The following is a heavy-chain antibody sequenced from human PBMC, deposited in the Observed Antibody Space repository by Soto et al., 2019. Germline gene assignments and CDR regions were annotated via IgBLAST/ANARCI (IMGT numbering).Heavy chain of an antibody. CDR2: IIPIFGTA. V-gene: IGHV1-69*01. Sequence: SVKFFCKASGGTFSSYAISLVRQAPGQGLEWMGGIIPIFGTANYAQKFQGRVTITADESTSTAYMELSSLRSEDTAVYYCVLRYCSSTSCYLTDYWGQGTLVTVPQ. CDR1: GGTFSSYA. D-gene: IGHD2-2*01. J-gene: IGHJ4*02. CDR3: VLRYCSSTSCYLTDY.